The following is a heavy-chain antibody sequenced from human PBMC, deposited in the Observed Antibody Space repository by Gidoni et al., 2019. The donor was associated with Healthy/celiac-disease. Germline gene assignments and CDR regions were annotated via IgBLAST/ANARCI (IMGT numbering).Heavy chain of an antibody. V-gene: IGHV1-69*01. CDR2: MIPIFGTA. CDR3: ARGEYNWNDGAYFDY. J-gene: IGHJ4*02. D-gene: IGHD1-1*01. CDR1: GGTFSSCA. Sequence: QVQLVQSVAEVQKPGSSVKVSCTASGGTFSSCAISWVRQAPGHGLAWMGRMIPIFGTANYAQKFQVRFTITADESTSTAYMELSSLRSEDTAVYYCARGEYNWNDGAYFDYGGQGTLVTVSS.